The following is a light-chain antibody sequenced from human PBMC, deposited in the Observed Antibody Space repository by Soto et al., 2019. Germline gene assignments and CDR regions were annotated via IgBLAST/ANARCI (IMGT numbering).Light chain of an antibody. CDR1: QSVSSSY. V-gene: IGKV3-20*01. J-gene: IGKJ1*01. CDR2: GAS. CDR3: QQYGSSTWT. Sequence: EIVFTQSPGTPSLSPGERATLSCRASQSVSSSYLAWYQQKPGQAPRLLIYGASSRATGIQDRFSGSGSGTDFTLTIRRLEPEDFAVYYCQQYGSSTWTFGQGTKVDI.